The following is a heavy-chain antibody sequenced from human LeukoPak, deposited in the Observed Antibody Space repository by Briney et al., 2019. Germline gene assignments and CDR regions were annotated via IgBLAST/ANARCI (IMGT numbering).Heavy chain of an antibody. CDR3: ARAIRGSAVDTGDR. J-gene: IGHJ4*02. CDR1: GFTFSSYW. CDR2: IKNDGSEE. D-gene: IGHD3-10*01. Sequence: GGSLRLSCAASGFTFSSYWMRWVRQAPGKGLEGVANIKNDGSEEYYVDSVKGRFTISRDNAKNSLFLQTNSLTVEDTAVYYCARAIRGSAVDTGDRWGQGTLVTVSS. V-gene: IGHV3-7*01.